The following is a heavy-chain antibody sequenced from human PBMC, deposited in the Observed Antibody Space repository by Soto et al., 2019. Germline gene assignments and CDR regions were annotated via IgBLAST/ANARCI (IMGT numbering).Heavy chain of an antibody. J-gene: IGHJ3*02. D-gene: IGHD3-22*01. CDR1: GGTFSSYA. CDR3: ARDAITMIVGTALKSHRGYWAFDI. CDR2: IIPIFGTA. V-gene: IGHV1-69*13. Sequence: ASVKVSCKASGGTFSSYAISWVRQAPGQGLEWMGGIIPIFGTANYAQKFQGRVTITADESTSTAYMELSSLRSEDTAVYYCARDAITMIVGTALKSHRGYWAFDIWGQGTMVTVSS.